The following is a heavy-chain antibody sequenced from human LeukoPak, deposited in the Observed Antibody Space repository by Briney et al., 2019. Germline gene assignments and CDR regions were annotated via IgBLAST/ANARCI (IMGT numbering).Heavy chain of an antibody. D-gene: IGHD3-16*01. J-gene: IGHJ6*02. CDR1: GGSISSYY. Sequence: SETLSLTCTVSGGSISSYYWSWIRQPPGKGLEWTGYIYYSGSTNYNPSLKSRVTISVDTSKNQFSLKLSSVTAADTAVYYCARDARGNGMDVWGQGTTVTVSS. CDR2: IYYSGST. CDR3: ARDARGNGMDV. V-gene: IGHV4-59*01.